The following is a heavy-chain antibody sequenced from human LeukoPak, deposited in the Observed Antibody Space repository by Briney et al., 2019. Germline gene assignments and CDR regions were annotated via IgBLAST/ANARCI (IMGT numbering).Heavy chain of an antibody. CDR1: GYTFTGYY. V-gene: IGHV1-2*02. J-gene: IGHJ6*02. D-gene: IGHD4-17*01. Sequence: GASVKVSCKASGYTFTGYYMHWVRQAPGQGFVWMGWINPNSGGTNYAQKFQGRVSMTRDTSIRTAYMELSRLRSDDTAVYYCARARFLSTVTTTPYYYYGMDVWGQGTTVTVSS. CDR2: INPNSGGT. CDR3: ARARFLSTVTTTPYYYYGMDV.